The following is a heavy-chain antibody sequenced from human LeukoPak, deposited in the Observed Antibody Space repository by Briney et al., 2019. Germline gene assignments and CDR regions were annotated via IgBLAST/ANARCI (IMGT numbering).Heavy chain of an antibody. D-gene: IGHD1-7*01. CDR1: GFTFDEYG. J-gene: IGHJ4*02. CDR3: ARRYNWNYAIDY. CDR2: IHWNDGST. Sequence: GGSLRLSCAASGFTFDEYGMSWVRQAPGKGLEWVSGIHWNDGSTSYADSVKGRFTISRDNAKNSLFLQMNSLRAEDTALYYCARRYNWNYAIDYWSQGTLVTVSS. V-gene: IGHV3-20*04.